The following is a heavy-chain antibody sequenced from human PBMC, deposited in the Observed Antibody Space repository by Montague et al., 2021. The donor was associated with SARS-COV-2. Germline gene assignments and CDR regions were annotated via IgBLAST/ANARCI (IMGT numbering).Heavy chain of an antibody. CDR3: ARGGSWLYYFDY. V-gene: IGHV6-1*01. CDR1: GDSVSSNGAA. D-gene: IGHD6-13*01. CDR2: TYYRSKWYN. Sequence: CAISGDSVSSNGAAWNWIRQSPSRGLEWLGRTYYRSKWYNDYAVSVKSRITINPDTSKDQFSLQLNSVTPEDTAVYYCARGGSWLYYFDYWGQGTLVTVSS. J-gene: IGHJ4*02.